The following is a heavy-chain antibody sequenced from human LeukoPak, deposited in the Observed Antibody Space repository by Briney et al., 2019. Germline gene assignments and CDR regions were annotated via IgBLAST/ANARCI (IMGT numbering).Heavy chain of an antibody. J-gene: IGHJ5*02. V-gene: IGHV4-59*08. CDR2: IYYNGNT. Sequence: SETLSLTCSVSGGSISHYFWSWIRQPPGQGLEWIGYIYYNGNTSYNPSLKSRVTISVDTSKKQFSLELTSVTAADTAVYYCWRHASGRAWFVPWGQGTLVTVSS. CDR3: WRHASGRAWFVP. CDR1: GGSISHYF. D-gene: IGHD6-25*01.